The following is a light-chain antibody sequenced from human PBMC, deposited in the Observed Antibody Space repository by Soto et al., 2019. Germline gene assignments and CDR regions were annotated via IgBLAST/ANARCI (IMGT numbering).Light chain of an antibody. J-gene: IGKJ1*01. CDR3: QQYFRWPPWT. V-gene: IGKV3-15*01. CDR1: LSVSSD. Sequence: MTMTQSPATLSVSPWERVTLSCRTSLSVSSDLAWYQQKPGQAPTLLIYGASIRATGVPARFSGSGSGTDFTLTIDSLQSEDVADYYCQQYFRWPPWTFGQGTKVDIK. CDR2: GAS.